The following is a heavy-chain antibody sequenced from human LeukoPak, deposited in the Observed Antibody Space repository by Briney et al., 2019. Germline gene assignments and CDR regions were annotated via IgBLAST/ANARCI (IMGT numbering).Heavy chain of an antibody. CDR1: GFTFRDSA. Sequence: GGSLRLSCAASGFTFRDSAMTWVRQAPGKGLVWVSRINSDGSSTSYADSVKGRFTISRDNAKNTLYLQMNSLRAEDTAVYYCARRINWGENWFDPWGQGTLVTVSS. D-gene: IGHD7-27*01. J-gene: IGHJ5*02. CDR3: ARRINWGENWFDP. CDR2: INSDGSST. V-gene: IGHV3-74*01.